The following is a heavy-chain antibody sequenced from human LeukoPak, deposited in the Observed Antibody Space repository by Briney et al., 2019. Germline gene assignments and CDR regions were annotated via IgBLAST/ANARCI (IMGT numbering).Heavy chain of an antibody. J-gene: IGHJ4*02. CDR3: ARGRIAAAGN. CDR1: GGSFSGYY. Sequence: SETLSLTCAVYGGSFSGYYWSWIRQPPGKGLEWIGEINHSGSTNYNPSLKSRVTISVDTSKNLFSLKLSSVTAADTAVYYCARGRIAAAGNWGQGTLVTVSS. D-gene: IGHD6-13*01. CDR2: INHSGST. V-gene: IGHV4-34*01.